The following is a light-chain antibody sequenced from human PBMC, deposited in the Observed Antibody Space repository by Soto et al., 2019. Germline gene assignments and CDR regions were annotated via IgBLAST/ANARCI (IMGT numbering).Light chain of an antibody. CDR2: DAS. J-gene: IGKJ1*01. CDR3: HQYNSYWGT. Sequence: DIQMTQSPSTLSASVGDRVTITCRASQSISSWLAWYQQKPGKAPKLLIYDASSLESGVPSRFSGSGSGTEFPLTISSLQPDDFATYYCHQYNSYWGTFGQGTKVDIK. CDR1: QSISSW. V-gene: IGKV1-5*01.